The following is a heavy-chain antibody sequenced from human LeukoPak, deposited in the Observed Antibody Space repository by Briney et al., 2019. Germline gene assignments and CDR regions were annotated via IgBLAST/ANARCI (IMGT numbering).Heavy chain of an antibody. CDR2: INDSGST. CDR1: GGSFSGYY. D-gene: IGHD3-16*01. J-gene: IGHJ6*02. Sequence: SETLSLTCAVYGGSFSGYYWSWIRQPPGKGLEWIGEINDSGSTNYNPSLKSRVTISVDTSKNQFSLKLSSVTAADTAVYYCARGGFGGDYNYYYYYYGMDVWGQGTTVTVSS. CDR3: ARGGFGGDYNYYYYYYGMDV. V-gene: IGHV4-34*01.